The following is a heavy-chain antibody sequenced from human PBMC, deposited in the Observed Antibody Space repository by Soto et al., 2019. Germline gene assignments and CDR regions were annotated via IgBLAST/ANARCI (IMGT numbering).Heavy chain of an antibody. D-gene: IGHD6-13*01. V-gene: IGHV3-23*01. Sequence: GGSLRLSCAASGFTFSSYAMSWVRQAPGKGLEWVSAISGSGGSTYYADSVKDRFTISRDNSKNTLYLQMNSLRAEDTAVYYCAKVLAAASLYYYYGMDVWGQGTTVTVSS. CDR2: ISGSGGST. CDR1: GFTFSSYA. CDR3: AKVLAAASLYYYYGMDV. J-gene: IGHJ6*02.